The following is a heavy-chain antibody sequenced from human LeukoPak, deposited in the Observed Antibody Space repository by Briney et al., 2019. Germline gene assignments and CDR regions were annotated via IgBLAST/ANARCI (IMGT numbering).Heavy chain of an antibody. CDR1: GFTFSSYA. D-gene: IGHD2-15*01. CDR3: AKPKRGVVVKGGYYFDY. V-gene: IGHV3-23*01. CDR2: ISGSGGST. J-gene: IGHJ4*02. Sequence: GGSLRLSCAASGFTFSSYAMHWVRQAPGKGLEWVSAISGSGGSTYYADSVKGRFTISRDNSKNTLYLQMNSLRAEDTAVYYCAKPKRGVVVKGGYYFDYWGQGTLVTVSS.